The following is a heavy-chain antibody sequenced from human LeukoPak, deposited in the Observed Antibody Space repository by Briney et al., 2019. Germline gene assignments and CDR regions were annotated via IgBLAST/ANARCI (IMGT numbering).Heavy chain of an antibody. J-gene: IGHJ6*02. CDR1: GGSISSYY. V-gene: IGHV4-59*01. Sequence: SETLPLTCTVSGGSISSYYWSWIRQPPGKGLEWIGYIYYSGSTNYNPSLKSRVTISVDTSKNQFSLKLSSVTAADTAVYYCARDRVGPYSSSWYSYYYGMDVWGQGTTVTVSS. D-gene: IGHD6-13*01. CDR3: ARDRVGPYSSSWYSYYYGMDV. CDR2: IYYSGST.